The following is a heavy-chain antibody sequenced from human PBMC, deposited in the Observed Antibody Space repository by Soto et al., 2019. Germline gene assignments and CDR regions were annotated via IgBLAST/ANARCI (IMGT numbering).Heavy chain of an antibody. J-gene: IGHJ5*02. Sequence: QVQLQQWGAGLLKPSETLSLTCAVYGGSFSGYYWSWIRQPPGKGLEWIGEINHSGSTNYNPSLKSRVTISVDTSKNQFSLKLSSVTAADTTVYYCARRSSSRNPRFGKLSWFDPWGQGTLVTVSS. CDR1: GGSFSGYY. D-gene: IGHD6-13*01. V-gene: IGHV4-34*01. CDR3: ARRSSSRNPRFGKLSWFDP. CDR2: INHSGST.